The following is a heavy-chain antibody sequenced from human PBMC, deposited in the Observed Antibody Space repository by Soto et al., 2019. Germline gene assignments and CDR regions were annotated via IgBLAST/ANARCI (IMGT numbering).Heavy chain of an antibody. V-gene: IGHV1-2*02. Sequence: RASVKVSCKASGYTFTGYYIHWVRQAPGQGVEWLGWINPNSGGTNYAQKFRDRVTMTRDTSISTAYMELSRLIYDDTAVYYCARDRVDYTSFHYGMDVWGQGTTVTVSS. CDR3: ARDRVDYTSFHYGMDV. D-gene: IGHD2-2*02. CDR1: GYTFTGYY. CDR2: INPNSGGT. J-gene: IGHJ6*02.